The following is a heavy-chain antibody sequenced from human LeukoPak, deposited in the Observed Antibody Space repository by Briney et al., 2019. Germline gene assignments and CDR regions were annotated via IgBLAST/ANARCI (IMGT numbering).Heavy chain of an antibody. CDR1: GYTFTSYD. J-gene: IGHJ4*02. D-gene: IGHD6-13*01. CDR3: ARGAAETHPFDY. V-gene: IGHV1-8*01. Sequence: GASVKVSCKASGYTFTSYDINWVRQATGQGLEWMGWMNPNSGNTGYAQKFQGRVTMTRNTSISTAYMELSSLRSEDTAVYYCARGAAETHPFDYWGQGTLVTVSS. CDR2: MNPNSGNT.